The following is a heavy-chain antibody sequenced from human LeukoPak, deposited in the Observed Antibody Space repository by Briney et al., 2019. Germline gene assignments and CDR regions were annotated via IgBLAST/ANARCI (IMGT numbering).Heavy chain of an antibody. CDR3: ARDADYGGSPDAFDV. CDR2: IYSGGTT. D-gene: IGHD4-23*01. Sequence: QPRGSLRLSCAASGFTVSSNHMSWVRQAPGKGLKWVSIIYSGGTTYYADSVKGRFTISRDNSKNTLYLQMNTLRAEDTAVYYCARDADYGGSPDAFDVWGRGTIVTVSS. J-gene: IGHJ3*01. V-gene: IGHV3-53*01. CDR1: GFTVSSNH.